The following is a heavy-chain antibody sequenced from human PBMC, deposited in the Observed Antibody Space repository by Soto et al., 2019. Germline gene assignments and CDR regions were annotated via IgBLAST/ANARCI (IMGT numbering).Heavy chain of an antibody. CDR1: GFTFSSYG. Sequence: LRLSCAASGFTFSSYGMHWVRQAPGKGLEWVAVISYDGSNKYYADSVKGRFTISRDNSKNTLYLQMNSLRAEDTAVYYCANFPYYDFALDVWGQGTTVTVSS. J-gene: IGHJ6*02. V-gene: IGHV3-30*18. D-gene: IGHD3-3*01. CDR3: ANFPYYDFALDV. CDR2: ISYDGSNK.